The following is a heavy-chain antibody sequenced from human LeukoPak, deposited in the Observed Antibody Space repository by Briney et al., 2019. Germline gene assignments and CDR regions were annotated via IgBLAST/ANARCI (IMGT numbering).Heavy chain of an antibody. D-gene: IGHD6-19*01. CDR1: GGTFSSYA. CDR3: ARGTAVAPAGDWFDP. V-gene: IGHV1-69*04. CDR2: IIPILGIA. Sequence: ASVKVSCKASGGTFSSYAISWVRQAPGQGLEWMGRIIPILGIANYAQKFQGRVTITADKSTSTACMELSSLRSEDTAVYYCARGTAVAPAGDWFDPWGQGTLVTVSS. J-gene: IGHJ5*02.